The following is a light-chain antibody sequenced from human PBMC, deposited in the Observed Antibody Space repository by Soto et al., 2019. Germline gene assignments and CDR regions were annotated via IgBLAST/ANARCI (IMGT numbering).Light chain of an antibody. V-gene: IGKV4-1*01. CDR3: QQYHTTPNT. CDR1: QNLLFSSNNKNS. CDR2: WAS. Sequence: DVVMTQSPDSLAVSLGERVAINYKSSQNLLFSSNNKNSLAWYQQKPGQPPKLLIYWASTRESGAPDRFSGSGSGRDFTLTISSLQAEDVAVYYCQQYHTTPNTFGQGTKVEIK. J-gene: IGKJ2*01.